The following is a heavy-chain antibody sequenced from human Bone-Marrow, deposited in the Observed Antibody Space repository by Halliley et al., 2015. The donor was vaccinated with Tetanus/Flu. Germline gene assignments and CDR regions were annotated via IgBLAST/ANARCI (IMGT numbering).Heavy chain of an antibody. J-gene: IGHJ4*02. D-gene: IGHD3-22*01. CDR3: ARVSYYYDSSALDY. CDR2: SRDKTNSYTT. V-gene: IGHV3-72*01. CDR1: GFTLRDHS. Sequence: SLRLSCAASGFTLRDHSMDWVRQAPGGGLEWVGCSRDKTNSYTTEYAASVKGRFSISRDDSQNSLYLQMNSLKTEDTAVYYCARVSYYYDSSALDYWGQGNLVTVSS.